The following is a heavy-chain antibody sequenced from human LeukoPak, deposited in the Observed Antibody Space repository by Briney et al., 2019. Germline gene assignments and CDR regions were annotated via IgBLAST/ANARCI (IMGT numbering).Heavy chain of an antibody. D-gene: IGHD3-22*01. CDR2: INHSGST. V-gene: IGHV4-34*01. J-gene: IGHJ4*02. CDR3: ARAHYYDSSGYGY. CDR1: GGSFSGYY. Sequence: KPSETLSFTCAVYGGSFSGYYWSWIRQPSGKGLEWIGEINHSGSTNYNPSLKSRITISVDKSKNQFSLKLSSVTAADTAVYYCARAHYYDSSGYGYWGQGTLVTVSS.